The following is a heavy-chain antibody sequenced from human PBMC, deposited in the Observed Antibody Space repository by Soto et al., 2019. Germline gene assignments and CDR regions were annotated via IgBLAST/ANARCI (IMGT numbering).Heavy chain of an antibody. CDR1: GFTFSDYY. D-gene: IGHD6-13*01. J-gene: IGHJ6*04. CDR3: ARDSAAGDSNLGMDV. CDR2: ISSSGSTI. V-gene: IGHV3-11*01. Sequence: GGSLRLSCAASGFTFSDYYMSWIRQAPGKGLEWVSYISSSGSTIYYADSVKGRFTISRDNAKNSLYLQMNSLRAEDTAVYYCARDSAAGDSNLGMDVWGKGTTVTVSS.